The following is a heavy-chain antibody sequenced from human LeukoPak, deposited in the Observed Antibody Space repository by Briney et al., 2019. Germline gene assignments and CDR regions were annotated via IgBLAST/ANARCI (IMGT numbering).Heavy chain of an antibody. CDR2: IYYSGST. J-gene: IGHJ3*02. CDR1: GGSISSGDYY. CDR3: ARVPYSSGWYRVDAFDI. D-gene: IGHD6-19*01. Sequence: SETLSLTCTVSGGSISSGDYYWSWIRQPPGEGLEWIGYIYYSGSTYYNPSLKSRVTISVDTSKNQFSLKLSSVTAADTAVYYCARVPYSSGWYRVDAFDIWGQGTMVTVSS. V-gene: IGHV4-30-4*01.